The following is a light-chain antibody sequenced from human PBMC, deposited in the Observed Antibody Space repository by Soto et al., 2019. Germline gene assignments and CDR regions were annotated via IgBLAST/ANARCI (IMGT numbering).Light chain of an antibody. CDR3: QQRSNWPVT. Sequence: EIVLTQSPATLSLSPGERATLSCRASQSVSSYLAWYQQNPGQAPRLLIYDASNRATGIPARFSGSWSGTDFTLTISSLEPEDCAVYYCQQRSNWPVTVGQGTRLEIK. CDR2: DAS. J-gene: IGKJ5*01. V-gene: IGKV3-11*01. CDR1: QSVSSY.